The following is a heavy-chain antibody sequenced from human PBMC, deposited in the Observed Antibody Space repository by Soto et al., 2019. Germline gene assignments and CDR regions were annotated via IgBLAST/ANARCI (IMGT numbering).Heavy chain of an antibody. J-gene: IGHJ4*02. Sequence: QVQLVQSGAEVKKPGSSVKVSCTASGGIFSTYAISWLRQAPGQGLEWMGGIIPIFGTPNYAQRFQGRVTITADESTSTAYMELSRLRSEDAAVYYCARDRDDYCSGNYYNRIDFWGQGTLVTASS. V-gene: IGHV1-69*01. D-gene: IGHD3-10*01. CDR2: IIPIFGTP. CDR1: GGIFSTYA. CDR3: ARDRDDYCSGNYYNRIDF.